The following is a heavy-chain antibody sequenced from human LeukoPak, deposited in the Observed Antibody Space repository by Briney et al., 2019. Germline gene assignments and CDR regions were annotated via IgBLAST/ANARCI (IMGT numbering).Heavy chain of an antibody. CDR2: ISSSGDST. Sequence: GGSLRLSCAASGFIFSDYVMSWVRQAPGKGLEWVAAISSSGDSTFYADSVKGRFTISRDNFDNTLFLQMNSLRAEDAATYYCARDPPFGGLQYFAYWGQGTLVTVSS. D-gene: IGHD2-15*01. J-gene: IGHJ4*02. V-gene: IGHV3-23*01. CDR3: ARDPPFGGLQYFAY. CDR1: GFIFSDYV.